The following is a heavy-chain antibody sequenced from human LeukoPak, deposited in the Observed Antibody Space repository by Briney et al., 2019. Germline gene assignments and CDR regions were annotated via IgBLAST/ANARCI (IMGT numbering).Heavy chain of an antibody. J-gene: IGHJ4*02. CDR1: GFTFSNYY. Sequence: GGSLRLSCAASGFTFSNYYMNWVRQAPGKVLEWVSSISSGSSYIYYADSLKGRFTISRDNAKNSLYLQMNSLRAEDTAVYYCATGVRGYNSALDYWGQGTLVTVSP. CDR2: ISSGSSYI. CDR3: ATGVRGYNSALDY. D-gene: IGHD6-19*01. V-gene: IGHV3-21*01.